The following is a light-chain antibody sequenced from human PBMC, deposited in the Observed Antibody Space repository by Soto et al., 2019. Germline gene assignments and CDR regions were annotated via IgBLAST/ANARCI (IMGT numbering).Light chain of an antibody. CDR1: QSLLHITGETF. CDR2: GAS. CDR3: QQYVISVT. J-gene: IGKJ5*01. V-gene: IGKV2D-29*01. Sequence: DVVMTQTPLSLSVAPGQPASISCKSSQSLLHITGETFLFWYQQKPGQAPRLLIYGASNRATGIPERFSGSGSGTDFTLTISRLEPQDSAMYYCQQYVISVTFGQGTRLEIK.